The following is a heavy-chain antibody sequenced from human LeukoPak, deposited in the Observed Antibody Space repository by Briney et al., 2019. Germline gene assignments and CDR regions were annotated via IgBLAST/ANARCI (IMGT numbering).Heavy chain of an antibody. CDR2: IDRDGTRQ. V-gene: IGHV3-7*01. D-gene: IGHD2-8*01. Sequence: GGSLRLSCAASGFAFTPWMTWVRQAPGKGLGWVANIDRDGTRQNYVDSVKGRFTISRDNGKKSLYLQKNSLRAEDTAVYYCARDQSPTMYYGDSPVYHDAIDRWGQGTTVTVSP. CDR3: ARDQSPTMYYGDSPVYHDAIDR. CDR1: GFAFTPW. J-gene: IGHJ3*01.